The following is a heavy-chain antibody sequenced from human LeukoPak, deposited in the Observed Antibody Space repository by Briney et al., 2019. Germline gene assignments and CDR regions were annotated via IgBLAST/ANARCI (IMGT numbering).Heavy chain of an antibody. Sequence: PGGSLRLSCAASGFTFSSYAMSWVRQAPGKGLEWVSVISGSGGSTYYADSVKGRFTISRDNSKNTLYLQMNSLRAEDTAVYYCAKHPGPQLRFLEWSYPTPARFDYYYMDVWGKGTTVTVSS. CDR1: GFTFSSYA. CDR2: ISGSGGST. V-gene: IGHV3-23*01. CDR3: AKHPGPQLRFLEWSYPTPARFDYYYMDV. J-gene: IGHJ6*03. D-gene: IGHD3-3*01.